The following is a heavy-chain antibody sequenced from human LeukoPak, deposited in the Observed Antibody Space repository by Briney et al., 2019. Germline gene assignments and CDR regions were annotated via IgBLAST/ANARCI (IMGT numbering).Heavy chain of an antibody. Sequence: PSQTLSLTCTVSGGSISSGGYYWSWIRQPPGKGLEWIGYIYHSGSTYYNPSLKSRVTISVDRSKNQFSLKLSSVTAADTAVYYCARTDFWSGYIYWGQGTLVTVSS. V-gene: IGHV4-30-2*01. CDR2: IYHSGST. CDR3: ARTDFWSGYIY. CDR1: GGSISSGGYY. J-gene: IGHJ4*02. D-gene: IGHD3-3*01.